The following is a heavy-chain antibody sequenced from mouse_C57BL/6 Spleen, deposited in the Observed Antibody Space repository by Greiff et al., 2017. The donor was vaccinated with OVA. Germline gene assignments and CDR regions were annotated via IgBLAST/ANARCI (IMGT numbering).Heavy chain of an antibody. J-gene: IGHJ2*01. CDR2: ISSGSSTI. Sequence: EVMLVESGGGLVKPGGSLKLSCAASGFTFSDYGMHWVRQAPEKGLEWVAYISSGSSTIYYADTVKGRFTFSRDNAKNTLFLQMTRLRSEDTAMCCCEGEEVERVDYWGQGTTLTVSS. D-gene: IGHD1-3*01. V-gene: IGHV5-17*01. CDR1: GFTFSDYG. CDR3: EGEEVERVDY.